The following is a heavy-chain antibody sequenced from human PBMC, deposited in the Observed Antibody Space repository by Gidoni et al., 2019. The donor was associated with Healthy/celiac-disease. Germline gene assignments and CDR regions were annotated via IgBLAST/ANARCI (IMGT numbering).Heavy chain of an antibody. D-gene: IGHD3-10*01. J-gene: IGHJ6*02. CDR3: AKDLGSAVSYYYGMDV. CDR1: GFTFDDYA. CDR2: ISWNSGSI. Sequence: EVQLVASGGGLVQPGRSLRLSCAASGFTFDDYAMHWVRQAPGKGLEWVSGISWNSGSIGYADSVKGRFTISRDNAKNSLYLQMNSLRAEDTALYYCAKDLGSAVSYYYGMDVWGQGTTVTVSS. V-gene: IGHV3-9*01.